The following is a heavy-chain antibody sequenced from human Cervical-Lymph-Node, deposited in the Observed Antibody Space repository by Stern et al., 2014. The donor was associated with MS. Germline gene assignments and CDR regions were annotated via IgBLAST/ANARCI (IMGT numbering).Heavy chain of an antibody. CDR1: GFTFSSYS. Sequence: VQLLQPGGGLVKPGGSLRLSCAASGFTFSSYSMNWVRQAPGKGLECVASISSGGSYIYYADSLKGRFTISRDNAKNSLYLQMNSLRAEDTAVYYCARGRGGNYRYYFDYWGQGTLVTVSS. J-gene: IGHJ4*02. CDR3: ARGRGGNYRYYFDY. CDR2: ISSGGSYI. D-gene: IGHD4-23*01. V-gene: IGHV3-21*01.